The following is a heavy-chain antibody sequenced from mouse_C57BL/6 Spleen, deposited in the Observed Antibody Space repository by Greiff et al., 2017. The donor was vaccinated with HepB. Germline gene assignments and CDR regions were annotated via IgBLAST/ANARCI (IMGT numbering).Heavy chain of an antibody. Sequence: VQLQQSGPELVKPGASVKISCKASGYSFTGYYMNWVKQSPENSLEWIGDINPSTGGTTYNQKFKAKATLTVDKSSSTTYMQLKSLTSEDSAVYYGARGRWLLREFAYWGQGTLVTVSA. CDR3: ARGRWLLREFAY. J-gene: IGHJ3*01. V-gene: IGHV1-42*01. D-gene: IGHD2-3*01. CDR2: INPSTGGT. CDR1: GYSFTGYY.